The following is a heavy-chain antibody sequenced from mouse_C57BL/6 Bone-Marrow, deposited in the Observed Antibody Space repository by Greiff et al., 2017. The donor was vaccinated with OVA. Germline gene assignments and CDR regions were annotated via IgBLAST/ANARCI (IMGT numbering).Heavy chain of an antibody. Sequence: VQLQQSGPELVKPGASVKISCKASGYTFTDYYMNWVKQSHGKSLEWIGDINPNNGGTSYNQKFKGKATLTVDKSSSTAYMELRSLTSEDSAVYYCARKGIYYGNQFAYWGQGTLVTVSA. V-gene: IGHV1-26*01. D-gene: IGHD2-1*01. CDR1: GYTFTDYY. CDR3: ARKGIYYGNQFAY. J-gene: IGHJ3*01. CDR2: INPNNGGT.